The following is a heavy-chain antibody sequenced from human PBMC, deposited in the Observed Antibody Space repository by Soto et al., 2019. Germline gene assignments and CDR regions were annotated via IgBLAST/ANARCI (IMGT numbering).Heavy chain of an antibody. CDR1: GFTFSNAW. D-gene: IGHD3-3*01. CDR2: IKSKTDGGTT. J-gene: IGHJ5*02. CDR3: TTDDDFWSGFEFDP. V-gene: IGHV3-15*01. Sequence: SLRLSCAASGFTFSNAWMSWVRQAPGKGLEWVGRIKSKTDGGTTDYAAPVKGRFTISRDDSKNTLYLQMNSLKTGDTAVYYCTTDDDFWSGFEFDPWGQGTLVTVSS.